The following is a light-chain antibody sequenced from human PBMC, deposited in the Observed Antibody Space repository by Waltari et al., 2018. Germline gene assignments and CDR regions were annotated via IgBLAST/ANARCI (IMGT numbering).Light chain of an antibody. J-gene: IGLJ1*01. CDR2: DVG. CDR3: SSYTSSTTYV. CDR1: SSAVGGYDS. V-gene: IGLV2-14*03. Sequence: QSALTQPASVSGSPGQSITISCTGTSSAVGGYDSVSWYQQHPGKAPKLMIYDVGNRPSGVSNRFSGSKSGNTASLTISGLQAEDEADYYCSSYTSSTTYVFGTGTKVTVL.